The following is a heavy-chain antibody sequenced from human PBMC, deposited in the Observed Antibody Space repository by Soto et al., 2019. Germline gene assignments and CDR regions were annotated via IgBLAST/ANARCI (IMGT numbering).Heavy chain of an antibody. J-gene: IGHJ4*02. CDR1: GYTFTSYA. CDR2: INAGNGNT. V-gene: IGHV1-3*01. Sequence: GPSVKVSCKASGYTFTSYAMHWVRQAPGQRLEWMGWINAGNGNTKYSQKFQGRVTITRDTSASTAYMELSSLRSEDMAVYYCARGVAPYYFDYWGQGTLVTVSS. CDR3: ARGVAPYYFDY. D-gene: IGHD2-15*01.